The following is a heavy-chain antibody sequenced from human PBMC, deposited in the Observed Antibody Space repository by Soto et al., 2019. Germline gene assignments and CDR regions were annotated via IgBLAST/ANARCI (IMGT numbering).Heavy chain of an antibody. V-gene: IGHV1-24*01. J-gene: IGHJ6*04. CDR3: ATGRRTTGPTGYYSSGMDV. CDR2: FDPEDGET. D-gene: IGHD1-1*01. Sequence: GASVKVSCKVSGYTLTELSMHWVRQAPGKGLEWMGGFDPEDGETIYAQKFQGRVTMTEDTSTDTAYMELSSLRSEDTAVYYCATGRRTTGPTGYYSSGMDVGGKGTRATFP. CDR1: GYTLTELS.